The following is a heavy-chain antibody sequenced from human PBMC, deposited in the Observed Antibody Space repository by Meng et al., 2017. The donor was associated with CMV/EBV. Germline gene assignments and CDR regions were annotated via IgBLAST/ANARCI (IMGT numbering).Heavy chain of an antibody. CDR3: ARGTPDITMIVPPVAFDI. J-gene: IGHJ3*02. D-gene: IGHD3-22*01. CDR1: GFTFSSYS. CDR2: IGTAGDT. Sequence: GESLKISCAASGFTFSSYSMNWVRQATGKGLEWVSAIGTAGDTYYPGSVKGRFTISRENAKNSLYLQMNSLRAGDTAVYYCARGTPDITMIVPPVAFDIWGQGTMVTVS. V-gene: IGHV3-13*01.